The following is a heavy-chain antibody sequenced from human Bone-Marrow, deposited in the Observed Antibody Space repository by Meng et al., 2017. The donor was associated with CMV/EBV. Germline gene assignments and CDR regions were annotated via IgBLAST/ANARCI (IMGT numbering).Heavy chain of an antibody. J-gene: IGHJ4*02. Sequence: GESLKISCKGSGYRFTSNWIGWVRQMPGKGLEWMGIIYPGDSDTRYSPSFQGQVTISADKSISTAYVQWSSLKASDTAMYYCARLSGGEYQLLFPAWLDYWGQGTLVTVSS. V-gene: IGHV5-51*01. CDR3: ARLSGGEYQLLFPAWLDY. D-gene: IGHD2-2*01. CDR1: GYRFTSNW. CDR2: IYPGDSDT.